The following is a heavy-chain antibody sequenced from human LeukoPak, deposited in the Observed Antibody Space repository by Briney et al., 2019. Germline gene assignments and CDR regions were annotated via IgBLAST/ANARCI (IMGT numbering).Heavy chain of an antibody. V-gene: IGHV3-20*04. CDR2: INWNAGSI. J-gene: IGHJ4*02. Sequence: GGSLRLSCAASGFTFDDYGMSWVRQAPGKGLEWVSGINWNAGSIGYADSVKGRFTISRDNAKNSLYLQMNSLGVEDTALYYCARVFSGSLDCWGQGTLVTVSS. CDR1: GFTFDDYG. D-gene: IGHD1-26*01. CDR3: ARVFSGSLDC.